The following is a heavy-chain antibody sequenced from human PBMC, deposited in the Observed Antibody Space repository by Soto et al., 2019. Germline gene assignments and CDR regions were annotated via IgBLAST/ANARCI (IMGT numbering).Heavy chain of an antibody. CDR2: ISGSGGST. V-gene: IGHV3-23*01. CDR3: AKVRPYDYVWGSYRYTSHLDY. Sequence: GGSLRLSCAASGFTFSSYAMSWVRQAPGKGLEWVSAISGSGGSTYYADYVKGRFTISRDNSKNTLYLQMNSLRAEDTAVYYCAKVRPYDYVWGSYRYTSHLDYWGQGTLVTVSS. CDR1: GFTFSSYA. D-gene: IGHD3-16*02. J-gene: IGHJ4*02.